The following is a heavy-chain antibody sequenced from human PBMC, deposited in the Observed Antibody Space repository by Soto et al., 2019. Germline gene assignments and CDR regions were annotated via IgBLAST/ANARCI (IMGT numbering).Heavy chain of an antibody. D-gene: IGHD3-9*01. Sequence: SETLSLTCAVYGGSFSGYYWSWIRQPPGKGLEWIGEINHSGSTNYNPSLKSRVTISVDTSKNQFSLKLSSVTAADTAVYYCARERLRYFDWSNDGMDVWGQGTTVTVSS. CDR3: ARERLRYFDWSNDGMDV. J-gene: IGHJ6*02. CDR2: INHSGST. CDR1: GGSFSGYY. V-gene: IGHV4-34*01.